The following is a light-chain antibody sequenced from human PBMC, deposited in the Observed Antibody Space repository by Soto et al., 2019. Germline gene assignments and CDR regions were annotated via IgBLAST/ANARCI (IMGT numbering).Light chain of an antibody. CDR2: KAS. CDR1: QSVSSW. J-gene: IGKJ1*01. Sequence: DIQMTQSPSTLSASVGDRVTITCRASQSVSSWLAWYQQKPGKAPKLLIYKASSLESGVPSRFSGSGSGTEFTLTISSLQPDDFATYYCQQYDIYWTFGQGTKVEMK. V-gene: IGKV1-5*03. CDR3: QQYDIYWT.